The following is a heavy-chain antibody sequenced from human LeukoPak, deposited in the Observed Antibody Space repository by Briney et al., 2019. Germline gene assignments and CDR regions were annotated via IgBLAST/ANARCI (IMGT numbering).Heavy chain of an antibody. D-gene: IGHD6-6*01. J-gene: IGHJ3*02. CDR1: GFTFSSYS. V-gene: IGHV3-21*01. CDR2: ISSSSSYI. Sequence: GGSPRLSCAASGFTFSSYSMNWVRQAPGRGLEWVSSISSSSSYIYYADSVKGRFTISRDNAKNSLYLQMNSLRAEDTAVYYCARQGSSDAFDIWGQGTMVTVSS. CDR3: ARQGSSDAFDI.